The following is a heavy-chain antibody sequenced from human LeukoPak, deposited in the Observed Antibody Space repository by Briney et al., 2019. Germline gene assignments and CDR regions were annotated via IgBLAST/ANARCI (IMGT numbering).Heavy chain of an antibody. CDR1: GFPFSVSW. D-gene: IGHD1-1*01. CDR2: ITTDETT. J-gene: IGHJ4*02. CDR3: ARDWFATTYY. V-gene: IGHV3-74*01. Sequence: GGSLRLSCAASGFPFSVSWMNWFRQVPGKGLMWVSRITTDETTTYADSVRGRFSISRDNAKNTVYLQMNSLRVEDTALYYCARDWFATTYYWGQGILVTVSS.